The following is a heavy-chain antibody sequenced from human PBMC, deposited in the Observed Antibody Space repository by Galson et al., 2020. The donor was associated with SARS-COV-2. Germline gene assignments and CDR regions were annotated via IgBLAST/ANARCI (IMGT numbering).Heavy chain of an antibody. V-gene: IGHV1-18*04. Sequence: ASVKVSCKASGYTFTSYGISWVRQAPGQGLEWMGWISAYNGNTNYAQKLQGRVTMTTDTSTSTAYMELRSLRSDDTAVYYCARLLTMVRGVMGYYYYYMDVWGKGTTVTVSS. CDR3: ARLLTMVRGVMGYYYYYMDV. D-gene: IGHD3-10*01. J-gene: IGHJ6*03. CDR1: GYTFTSYG. CDR2: ISAYNGNT.